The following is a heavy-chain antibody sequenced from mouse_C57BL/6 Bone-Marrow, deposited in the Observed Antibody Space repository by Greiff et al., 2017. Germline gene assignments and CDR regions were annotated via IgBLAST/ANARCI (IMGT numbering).Heavy chain of an antibody. D-gene: IGHD3-2*02. CDR3: ARCRQLTYYYAMDY. V-gene: IGHV1-81*01. CDR2: IYPRSGNT. Sequence: QVQLQQSGAELARPGASVKLSCKASGYTFTSYGISWVKQRTGQGLEWIGEIYPRSGNTYYNEKFKGKATLTADKSSSTAYMELRSLTSEDSAVYFCARCRQLTYYYAMDYWGQGTSVTVSS. CDR1: GYTFTSYG. J-gene: IGHJ4*01.